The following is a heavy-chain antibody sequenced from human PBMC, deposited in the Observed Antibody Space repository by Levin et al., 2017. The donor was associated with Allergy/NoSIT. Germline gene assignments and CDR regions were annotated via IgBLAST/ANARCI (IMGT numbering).Heavy chain of an antibody. CDR2: IKPDGSEK. CDR3: VRGFGMDV. Sequence: GGSLRLSCAASGFTFSPYWMTWVRQASGKGLEWVANIKPDGSEKSYVDSLKGRFTISRDNAKNSLYLEMNSLRVEDTAVSYCVRGFGMDVWGQGTMVTVSS. CDR1: GFTFSPYW. V-gene: IGHV3-7*01. J-gene: IGHJ6*02.